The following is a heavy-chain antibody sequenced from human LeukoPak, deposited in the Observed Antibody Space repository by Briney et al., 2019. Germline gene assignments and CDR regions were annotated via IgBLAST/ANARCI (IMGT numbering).Heavy chain of an antibody. CDR1: GFTFSSYS. CDR3: ASGITIFGVVINAFDI. CDR2: ISSSSSYI. D-gene: IGHD3-3*01. V-gene: IGHV3-21*01. Sequence: PGGSLRLSCAASGFTFSSYSVNWVRQAPGKGLEWVSSISSSSSYIYYADSVKGRFTISRDNAKNSLYLQMNSLRAEDTAVYYCASGITIFGVVINAFDIWGQGTMVTVSS. J-gene: IGHJ3*02.